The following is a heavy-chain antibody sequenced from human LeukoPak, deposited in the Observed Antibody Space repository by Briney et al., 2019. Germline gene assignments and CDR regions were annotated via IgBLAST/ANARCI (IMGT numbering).Heavy chain of an antibody. V-gene: IGHV1-2*06. CDR1: GYTFTGYY. CDR2: INPNSGGT. D-gene: IGHD4-11*01. Sequence: AASVKVSCKASGYTFTGYYMHWVRQAPGQGLEWMGRINPNSGGTNYAQKFQGRVTMTRDTSISTAYMELSRLRSDGTAVYYCAREQATVTARDYYYYMDVWGKGTTVTVSS. CDR3: AREQATVTARDYYYYMDV. J-gene: IGHJ6*03.